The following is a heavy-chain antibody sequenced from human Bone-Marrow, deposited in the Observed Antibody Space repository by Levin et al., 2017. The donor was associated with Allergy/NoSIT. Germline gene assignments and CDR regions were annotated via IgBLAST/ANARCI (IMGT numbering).Heavy chain of an antibody. V-gene: IGHV3-23*01. J-gene: IGHJ5*02. Sequence: GGSLRLSCAASGFTFSTYAMSWVRQAPGKGPEWISAISGSGGSTFYADSVKGRFTMSRDNSKNTLYLHLSSLRVEDTAVFYCAKSLSGISGWFDPWAQGTLVTVSS. CDR1: GFTFSTYA. D-gene: IGHD5-12*01. CDR3: AKSLSGISGWFDP. CDR2: ISGSGGST.